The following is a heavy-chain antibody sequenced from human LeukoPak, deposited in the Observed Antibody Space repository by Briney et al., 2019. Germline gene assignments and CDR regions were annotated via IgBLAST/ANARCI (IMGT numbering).Heavy chain of an antibody. V-gene: IGHV4-59*12. CDR1: GGSISSYY. Sequence: SETLSLTCTVSGGSISSYYWSWIRQPPGKGLEGIGYIYYSGSTNSNPSLKSRVTISVDTSKNQFSLKLSSVTAADTAVYYCARNNYYYYYYMDVWGKGTTVTVSS. CDR2: IYYSGST. J-gene: IGHJ6*03. CDR3: ARNNYYYYYYMDV.